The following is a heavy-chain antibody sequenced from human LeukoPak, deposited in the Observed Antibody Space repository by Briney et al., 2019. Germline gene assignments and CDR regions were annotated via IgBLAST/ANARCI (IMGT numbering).Heavy chain of an antibody. CDR2: ISYDGSNK. V-gene: IGHV3-30*03. Sequence: GGSLRLSCAASGFTFSSYGMHWVRQAPGKGLEWVAVISYDGSNKYYADSVKGRFTISRDNSKNTLYLQMNSLRVEDTAVYYCALGYYYYGMDVWGQGTTVTVSS. CDR3: ALGYYYYGMDV. CDR1: GFTFSSYG. J-gene: IGHJ6*02.